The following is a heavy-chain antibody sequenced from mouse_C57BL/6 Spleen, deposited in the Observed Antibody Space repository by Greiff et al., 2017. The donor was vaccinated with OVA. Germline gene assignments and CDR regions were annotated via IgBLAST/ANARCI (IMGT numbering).Heavy chain of an antibody. Sequence: VMLVESGPGLVAPSQSLSITCTVSGFSLTSYGVDWVRQSPGKGLEWLGVIWGVGSTNYNSALKSRLSISKDNSKSQVFLKMNSLQTDDTAMYYCASGYVPFAYWAQGTLVTVSA. CDR3: ASGYVPFAY. D-gene: IGHD2-12*01. CDR2: IWGVGST. J-gene: IGHJ3*01. CDR1: GFSLTSYG. V-gene: IGHV2-6*01.